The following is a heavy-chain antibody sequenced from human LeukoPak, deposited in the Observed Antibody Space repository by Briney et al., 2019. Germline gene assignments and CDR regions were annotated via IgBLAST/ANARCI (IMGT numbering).Heavy chain of an antibody. CDR1: GGSISSYY. D-gene: IGHD3-10*01. CDR3: ARHAILWFGELLSPGPFDY. Sequence: SETLSLTCTVSGGSISSYYWSWIRQPPGKGLEWIGYIYYSGSTNYNPSLKSRVTISVDTSKNQFSLKLSSVTAADTAVYYCARHAILWFGELLSPGPFDYWGQGTLVTVSS. CDR2: IYYSGST. V-gene: IGHV4-59*08. J-gene: IGHJ4*02.